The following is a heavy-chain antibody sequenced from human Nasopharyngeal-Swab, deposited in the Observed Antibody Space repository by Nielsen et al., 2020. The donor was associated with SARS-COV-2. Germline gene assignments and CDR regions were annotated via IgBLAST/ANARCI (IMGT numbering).Heavy chain of an antibody. Sequence: GESLKISCAASGFTFSSYGMHWVRQAPGKGLEWVAVISYDGSNKYYADSVKGRFTISRDNSKNTLYLQMNSLRAEDTAVYYCARGFMAARIIDYWGQGTLVTVSS. J-gene: IGHJ4*02. CDR3: ARGFMAARIIDY. CDR2: ISYDGSNK. V-gene: IGHV3-30*03. D-gene: IGHD6-6*01. CDR1: GFTFSSYG.